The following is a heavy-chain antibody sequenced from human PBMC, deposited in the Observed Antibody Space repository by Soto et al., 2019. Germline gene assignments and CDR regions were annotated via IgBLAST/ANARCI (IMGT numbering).Heavy chain of an antibody. Sequence: PSETLSLTGAVSGGSISGNHWWSWVRQPPGGGLEWIGEIFHAGNTHYNPSLEGRVTISVGRSKSQFSLELNSVTAADTAVYYCARQRTPDCRGGGCYTWSFDYWGPGVLVTVSS. J-gene: IGHJ4*02. CDR3: ARQRTPDCRGGGCYTWSFDY. V-gene: IGHV4-4*02. CDR2: IFHAGNT. D-gene: IGHD2-15*01. CDR1: GGSISGNHW.